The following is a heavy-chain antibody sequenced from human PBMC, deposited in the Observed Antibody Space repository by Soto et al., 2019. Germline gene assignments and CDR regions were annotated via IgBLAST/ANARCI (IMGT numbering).Heavy chain of an antibody. V-gene: IGHV1-2*02. Sequence: GASVKVSCKASGYTFTDSHIHWMRQSPGHGLQWMGWIDPDSGGTEYSQLFQGRVTLTRDTSTKTVFLGLSGLTSDATAVYYCARDPTPNISESEFDLWGKGTLVTVSS. CDR3: ARDPTPNISESEFDL. D-gene: IGHD1-26*01. CDR1: GYTFTDSH. CDR2: IDPDSGGT. J-gene: IGHJ4*02.